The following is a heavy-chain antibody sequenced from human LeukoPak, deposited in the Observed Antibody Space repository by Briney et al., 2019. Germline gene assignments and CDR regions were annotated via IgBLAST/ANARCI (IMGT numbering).Heavy chain of an antibody. J-gene: IGHJ4*02. D-gene: IGHD1-1*01. CDR2: IWDDGSDK. CDR3: VPTGTAGFGYFDY. CDR1: GFIFSAFG. V-gene: IGHV3-30*02. Sequence: GGSLRLSCAASGFIFSAFGMHWVRQAPGKGLEWVAFIWDDGSDKYYLDSVEGRFSISRDNSKNALYLQMSSLRAEDSAVYYCVPTGTAGFGYFDYWGQGTRVTVSS.